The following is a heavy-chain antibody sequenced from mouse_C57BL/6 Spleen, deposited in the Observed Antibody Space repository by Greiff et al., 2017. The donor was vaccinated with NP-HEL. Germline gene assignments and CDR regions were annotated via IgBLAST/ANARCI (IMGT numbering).Heavy chain of an antibody. CDR1: GFTFSSYA. V-gene: IGHV5-4*03. CDR2: ISDGGSYT. J-gene: IGHJ4*01. Sequence: EVMLVESGGGLVKPGGSLKLSCAASGFTFSSYAMSWVRQTPEKRLEWVATISDGGSYTYYPDNVKGRFTISRDNAKNNLYLQMSHLKSEDTAMYYCARVRTMDYWGQGTSVTVSS. CDR3: ARVRTMDY.